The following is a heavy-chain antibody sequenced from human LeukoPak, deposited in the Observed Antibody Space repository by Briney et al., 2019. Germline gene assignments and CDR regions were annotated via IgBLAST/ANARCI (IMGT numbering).Heavy chain of an antibody. Sequence: PSETLSLTCTVSGGSIDNSDYYWGWIRQPPGKGLEWIGEINHSGSTNYNPSLKSRVTISVDTSKNQFSLKLSSVTAADTAVYYCARTGYSSSWALDYWGQGTLVTVSS. CDR1: GGSIDNSDYY. V-gene: IGHV4-39*07. J-gene: IGHJ4*02. CDR2: INHSGST. CDR3: ARTGYSSSWALDY. D-gene: IGHD6-13*01.